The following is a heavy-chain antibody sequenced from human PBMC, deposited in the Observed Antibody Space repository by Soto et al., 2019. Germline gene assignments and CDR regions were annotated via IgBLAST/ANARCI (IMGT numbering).Heavy chain of an antibody. J-gene: IGHJ3*02. CDR2: ISGSGGST. D-gene: IGHD5-18*01. CDR3: AKEEQLWYPVEAFDI. V-gene: IGHV3-23*01. Sequence: EVQLLESGGALVKPGGSRKLSCAASGFTFGSYAMTGVRKAPGRGWEWVSAISGSGGSTYYAGSLKGRFTISRDNSKNTLYLQMSSLRAEDTAVYYCAKEEQLWYPVEAFDIWGQGTMVTVSS. CDR1: GFTFGSYA.